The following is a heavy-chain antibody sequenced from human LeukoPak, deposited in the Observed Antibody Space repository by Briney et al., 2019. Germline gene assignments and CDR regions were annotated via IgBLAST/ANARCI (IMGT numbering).Heavy chain of an antibody. J-gene: IGHJ2*01. V-gene: IGHV3-33*01. CDR1: GFTFSSYG. CDR2: IWFDGTNE. D-gene: IGHD4-17*01. CDR3: AREYDYGDSNWYFDL. Sequence: GRSLRLSCAASGFTFSSYGMHWVRQAPGKGLEWVATIWFDGTNENFADSVKGRFTISRDNPENTLYLQMNSLRAEDTAVYYCAREYDYGDSNWYFDLWGRGTLVTVSS.